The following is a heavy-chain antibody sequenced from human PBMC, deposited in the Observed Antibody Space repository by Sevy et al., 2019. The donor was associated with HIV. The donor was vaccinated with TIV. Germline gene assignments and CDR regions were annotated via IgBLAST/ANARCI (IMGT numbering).Heavy chain of an antibody. J-gene: IGHJ4*02. CDR3: GRTSPRGGFDH. D-gene: IGHD3-16*01. CDR2: INPSDVST. V-gene: IGHV1-46*03. CDR1: GYTFTNYY. Sequence: ASVKVSCKASGYTFTNYYMHWVRQAPGQGLEWMGIINPSDVSTVYAQKFQGRVTMTRDTSTSTVYMDLRSLRSDDTAVYYCGRTSPRGGFDHWGQGALVTVSS.